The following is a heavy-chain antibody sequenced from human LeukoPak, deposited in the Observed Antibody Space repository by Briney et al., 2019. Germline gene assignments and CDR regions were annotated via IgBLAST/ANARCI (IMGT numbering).Heavy chain of an antibody. D-gene: IGHD4-23*01. CDR2: ISGSGGST. Sequence: PGGSLRLSCAASGFTFSSYAMSWVRQAPGKGLEWVSAISGSGGSTYYADSVKGRFTISRDNSKNTLYLQMNSLRAGDTAVYYCARDRNYGGHSDAFDIWGQGMMVTVSS. CDR1: GFTFSSYA. CDR3: ARDRNYGGHSDAFDI. V-gene: IGHV3-23*01. J-gene: IGHJ3*02.